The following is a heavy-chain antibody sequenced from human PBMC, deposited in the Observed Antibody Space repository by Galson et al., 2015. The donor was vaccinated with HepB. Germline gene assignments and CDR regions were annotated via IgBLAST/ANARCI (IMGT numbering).Heavy chain of an antibody. Sequence: SVKVSCKASGYTFTSYGISWVRQAPGQGLEWMGWISAYNGNTNYAQKLQGRVTMTTDTSTSTAYMELRSLRSDDTAVYYCARGRGGRSGYSYASAGCWFDPWGQGTLVTVSS. J-gene: IGHJ5*02. CDR3: ARGRGGRSGYSYASAGCWFDP. D-gene: IGHD5-18*01. CDR1: GYTFTSYG. V-gene: IGHV1-18*04. CDR2: ISAYNGNT.